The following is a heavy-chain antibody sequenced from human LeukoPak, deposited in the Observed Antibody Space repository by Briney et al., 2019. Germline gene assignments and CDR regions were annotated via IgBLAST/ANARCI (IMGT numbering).Heavy chain of an antibody. CDR3: ARGVSHRNFDWLYD. CDR2: INDSGST. Sequence: KPSETLSLTCAVYGGSFSGYYWNWIRQPPGKGLGWIGEINDSGSTNYKSSLKSRVTISVDTSKNQFSLKLSSVTAADTAVYYCARGVSHRNFDWLYDWGQGTQVTVSS. J-gene: IGHJ5*02. D-gene: IGHD3-9*01. CDR1: GGSFSGYY. V-gene: IGHV4-34*01.